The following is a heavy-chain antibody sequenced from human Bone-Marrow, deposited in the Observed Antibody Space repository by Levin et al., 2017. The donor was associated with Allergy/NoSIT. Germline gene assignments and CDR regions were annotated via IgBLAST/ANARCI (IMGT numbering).Heavy chain of an antibody. CDR2: IKQDGSEK. V-gene: IGHV3-7*01. CDR3: ARDPPRSGSYYYYY. J-gene: IGHJ4*02. Sequence: GGSLRLSCAASGFTFSSYWMSWVRQAPGKGLEWVANIKQDGSEKYYVDSVKGRFTISRDNAKNSLYLQMNSLRAEDTAVYYCARDPPRSGSYYYYYWGQGTLVTVSS. D-gene: IGHD1-26*01. CDR1: GFTFSSYW.